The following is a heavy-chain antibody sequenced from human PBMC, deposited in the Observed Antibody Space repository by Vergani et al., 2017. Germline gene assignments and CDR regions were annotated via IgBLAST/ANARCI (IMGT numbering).Heavy chain of an antibody. J-gene: IGHJ3*02. CDR3: ARDDYYDSSGYDI. D-gene: IGHD3-22*01. Sequence: VQLVESGGGLVQPGGSLRLSCAASGFTFSSYGMHWVRQAPGKGLEWVAVIWYDGSNKYYADSVKGRFTISRDNAKNSLYLQMNSLRAEDTAVYYCARDDYYDSSGYDIWGQGTMVTVSS. V-gene: IGHV3-33*01. CDR2: IWYDGSNK. CDR1: GFTFSSYG.